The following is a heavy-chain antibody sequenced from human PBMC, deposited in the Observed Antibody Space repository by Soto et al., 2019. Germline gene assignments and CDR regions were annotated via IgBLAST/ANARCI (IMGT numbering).Heavy chain of an antibody. CDR2: IIPIFGTA. D-gene: IGHD1-26*01. CDR1: GGTFSSYA. V-gene: IGHV1-69*01. J-gene: IGHJ4*02. Sequence: QVQLVQSGAEVKKPGSSVKVSCKASGGTFSSYAISWVRQAPGQGLEWMGGIIPIFGTANYAQKFQGRVTITADESTSTADMGLSSRRSEDTAVYYCARARERLGPVAYWGQGTLVTVSS. CDR3: ARARERLGPVAY.